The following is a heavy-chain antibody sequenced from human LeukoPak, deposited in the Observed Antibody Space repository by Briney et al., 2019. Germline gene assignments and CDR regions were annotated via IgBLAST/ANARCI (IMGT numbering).Heavy chain of an antibody. CDR1: GFTVSSNY. Sequence: PGGSLRLSCTASGFTVSSNYMSWVRQAPGKGLEWVSVIYSGGSTYYADSVKGRFTISRDNSKNTLYLQMNSLRAEDTAVYYCARVRRFYYYMDDWGKGTTVTVSS. CDR2: IYSGGST. V-gene: IGHV3-53*01. J-gene: IGHJ6*03. CDR3: ARVRRFYYYMDD.